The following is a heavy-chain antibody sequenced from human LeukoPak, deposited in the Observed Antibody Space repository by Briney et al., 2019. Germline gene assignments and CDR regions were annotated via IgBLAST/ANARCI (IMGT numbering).Heavy chain of an antibody. V-gene: IGHV4-59*08. CDR2: IYYSGST. D-gene: IGHD2-21*02. J-gene: IGHJ4*02. CDR3: ARHTLAYYGGDCPKFDY. CDR1: GGSISSYY. Sequence: SETLSLTCTVSGGSISSYYWSWIRQPPGKGLEWIGYIYYSGSTNYNPSLKSRVTISVDTSKNQFSLKLSSVTAADTAVYYCARHTLAYYGGDCPKFDYWGQGTLVTVSS.